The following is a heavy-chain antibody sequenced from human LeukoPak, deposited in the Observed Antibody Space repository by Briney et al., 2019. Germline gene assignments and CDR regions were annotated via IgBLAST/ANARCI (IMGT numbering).Heavy chain of an antibody. V-gene: IGHV3-30-3*01. CDR2: ISYDGSNK. CDR1: GFTFSSYA. D-gene: IGHD3-3*01. Sequence: PGRSLRLSCAASGFTFSSYAMHWVRQAPGKGLEWVAVISYDGSNKYYADSVKGRFTISRDNSKNTLYLQMNSLRAEDTAVYYCASLGVVIAPIDYWGQGTLVTVSS. J-gene: IGHJ4*02. CDR3: ASLGVVIAPIDY.